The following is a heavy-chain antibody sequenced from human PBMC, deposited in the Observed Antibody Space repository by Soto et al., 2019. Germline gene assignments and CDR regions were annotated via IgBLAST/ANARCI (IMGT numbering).Heavy chain of an antibody. CDR1: GVTFSSYA. CDR3: ARGGQQHYYYYGMEV. J-gene: IGHJ6*04. Sequence: ASVKVSCKASGVTFSSYAISWVRQAPGQGLEWMGGIIPIFGTANYAQKFQGRVTITADESTSTAYMELSSLRSEYTAVYYCARGGQQHYYYYGMEVWGKGTTVTVSS. D-gene: IGHD6-13*01. CDR2: IIPIFGTA. V-gene: IGHV1-69*13.